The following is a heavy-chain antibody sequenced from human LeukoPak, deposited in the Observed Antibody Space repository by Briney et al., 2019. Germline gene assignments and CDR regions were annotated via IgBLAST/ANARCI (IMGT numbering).Heavy chain of an antibody. CDR3: VKDRPCDTCMPMDA. Sequence: GGSLRLSCAASGFSFSDYSMSWVRQAPGKGLEWVAGLGRSSKTYYADSAKGRFSISRDNSKDTVYLQMNSLRDEDTAIYYCVKDRPCDTCMPMDAWGQGTTVTVSS. J-gene: IGHJ6*02. D-gene: IGHD2-2*01. CDR1: GFSFSDYS. V-gene: IGHV3-23*01. CDR2: LGRSSKT.